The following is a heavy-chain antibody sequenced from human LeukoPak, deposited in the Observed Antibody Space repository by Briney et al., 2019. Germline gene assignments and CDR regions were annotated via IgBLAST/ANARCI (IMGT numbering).Heavy chain of an antibody. CDR2: ISGSGGST. J-gene: IGHJ4*02. Sequence: GGSLRLSCAASGFXFSSYAISWVRQAPGKGLEWVSAISGSGGSTYYADSVKGRFTISRDNSKNTLYLQMNSLRAEDTAVYYCAKAASPRGYSGYEAANWGQGTLVTVSS. CDR1: GFXFSSYA. D-gene: IGHD5-12*01. CDR3: AKAASPRGYSGYEAAN. V-gene: IGHV3-23*01.